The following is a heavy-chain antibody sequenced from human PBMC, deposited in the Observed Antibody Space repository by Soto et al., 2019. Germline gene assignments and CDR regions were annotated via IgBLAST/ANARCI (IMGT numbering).Heavy chain of an antibody. J-gene: IGHJ4*02. V-gene: IGHV3-23*01. Sequence: ETLSLTCTVSGGSISSGANYWSWVRQGPGKGLEWVSHVAAGGGHTYYAESVKGRFTISRDNSKNTLFLQINTLRADDTAIYFCARRTSFLGAFDYWGQGVLVTVSS. D-gene: IGHD3-16*02. CDR2: VAAGGGHT. CDR3: ARRTSFLGAFDY. CDR1: GGSISSGA.